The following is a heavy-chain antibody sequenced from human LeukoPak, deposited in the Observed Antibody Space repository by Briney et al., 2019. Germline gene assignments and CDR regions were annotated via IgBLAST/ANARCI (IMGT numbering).Heavy chain of an antibody. Sequence: SETLSLTCGVSGDSIKSNSLYWGWVRQPPGKGLEWIGSVFHSGSTSYNPSLKSRLTMSVDTSKNQFSLQLTSMTAADTALYFCTRRRAYESPDFWGQGTLVTVSS. CDR1: GDSIKSNSLY. CDR2: VFHSGST. D-gene: IGHD5-12*01. CDR3: TRRRAYESPDF. V-gene: IGHV4-39*01. J-gene: IGHJ4*02.